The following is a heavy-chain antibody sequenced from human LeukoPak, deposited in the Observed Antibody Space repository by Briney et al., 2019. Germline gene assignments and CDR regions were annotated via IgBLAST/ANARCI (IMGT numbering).Heavy chain of an antibody. V-gene: IGHV3-30*18. CDR3: AKDTGYIVVVPAALMDV. CDR1: GFTFSSYG. J-gene: IGHJ6*02. CDR2: ISYDGSNK. D-gene: IGHD2-2*01. Sequence: GRSLRLSCAASGFTFSSYGMHWVRQAPGKGLEWVAVISYDGSNKYYADSVKGRFTISRDNSKNTLYLQMNSLRAEDTAVYYCAKDTGYIVVVPAALMDVWGQGTTVTVSS.